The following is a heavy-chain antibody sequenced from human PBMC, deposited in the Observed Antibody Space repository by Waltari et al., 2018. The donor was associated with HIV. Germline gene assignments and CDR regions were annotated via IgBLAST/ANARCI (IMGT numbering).Heavy chain of an antibody. CDR3: ASPTWGICSGGSCDYYGMDV. CDR2: IIPILGIA. V-gene: IGHV1-69*02. D-gene: IGHD2-15*01. CDR1: GGTFSSYT. J-gene: IGHJ6*02. Sequence: QVQLVQSGAEVKKPGSSVKVSCKASGGTFSSYTISWVRQAPGQGLEWMGRIIPILGIANYAQKFQGRVTITADKSTSTAYMELSSLRSEDTAVYYCASPTWGICSGGSCDYYGMDVWGQGTTVTVSS.